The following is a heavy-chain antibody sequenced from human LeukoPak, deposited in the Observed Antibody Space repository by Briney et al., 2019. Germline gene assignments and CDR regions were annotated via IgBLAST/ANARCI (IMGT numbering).Heavy chain of an antibody. V-gene: IGHV4-34*01. CDR3: ARRFRNWNYVLKWFDP. Sequence: KSSETLSLTCAVYGGSFSGYYWSWIRQPPGKGLEWIGEINHSGSTNYNPSLKSRVTISVDTSKNQFSLKLSSVTAADTAVYYCARRFRNWNYVLKWFDPWGQGTLVTVSS. D-gene: IGHD1-7*01. J-gene: IGHJ5*02. CDR1: GGSFSGYY. CDR2: INHSGST.